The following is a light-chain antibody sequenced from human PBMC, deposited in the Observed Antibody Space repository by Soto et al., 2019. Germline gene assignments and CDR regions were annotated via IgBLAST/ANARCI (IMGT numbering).Light chain of an antibody. V-gene: IGLV2-14*01. J-gene: IGLJ1*01. CDR3: SSYTSSTNV. CDR1: SSDVGGYNY. Sequence: QSALTQPASVSGSPGQSITISCTGTSSDVGGYNYVSWYQQHPGKAPKLMIYEVSNRPSGVSNRFSGSKSGNTASLTISGLQDDDEADYYCSSYTSSTNVFGTGTKVTVL. CDR2: EVS.